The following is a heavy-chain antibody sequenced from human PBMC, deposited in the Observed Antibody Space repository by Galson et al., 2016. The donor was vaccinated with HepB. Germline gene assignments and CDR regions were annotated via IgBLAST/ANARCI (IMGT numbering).Heavy chain of an antibody. V-gene: IGHV3-30-3*01. Sequence: SLRLSCAASGFAFNIYTMHWVRQAPGKGLAWVAVISFDGNNKHYADSVKGRFTISRDKSKNTLYLQMSSLRAEDTAVYYCARGHYYYGLDVWGQGTTVTVSS. CDR3: ARGHYYYGLDV. CDR2: ISFDGNNK. CDR1: GFAFNIYT. J-gene: IGHJ6*02. D-gene: IGHD3-10*01.